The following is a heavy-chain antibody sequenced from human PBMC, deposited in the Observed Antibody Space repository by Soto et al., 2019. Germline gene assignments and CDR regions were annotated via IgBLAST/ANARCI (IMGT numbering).Heavy chain of an antibody. CDR3: ARGCNGCSCYRTYGFDP. Sequence: QVQLVQSGAEVKKPGASVKVSCKASGGTFSSYAISWVRQAPGQGLEWMGGIITIFGTANYAQKFQGRVTITADEPTSTAYMELSRLKSEDTAGYYCARGCNGCSCYRTYGFDPRGQGTPVTVFS. CDR2: IITIFGTA. CDR1: GGTFSSYA. D-gene: IGHD2-15*01. J-gene: IGHJ5*02. V-gene: IGHV1-69*01.